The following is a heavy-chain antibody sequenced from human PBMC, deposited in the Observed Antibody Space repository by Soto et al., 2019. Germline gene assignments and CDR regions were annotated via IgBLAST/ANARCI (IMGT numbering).Heavy chain of an antibody. D-gene: IGHD5-18*01. CDR1: GGFINSCGYC. CDR2: ISYGGST. V-gene: IGHV4-31*03. J-gene: IGHJ4*02. CDR3: SRGILV. Sequence: QVQLQESGPGLVKPSQTLSLTCTVSGGFINSCGYCWSWIRQHPGKGLDWIGCISYGGSTSYNPSLKSRVTISVDTSKNQFSLKLTSVTAADTAVYYCSRGILVWGQGALITVSS.